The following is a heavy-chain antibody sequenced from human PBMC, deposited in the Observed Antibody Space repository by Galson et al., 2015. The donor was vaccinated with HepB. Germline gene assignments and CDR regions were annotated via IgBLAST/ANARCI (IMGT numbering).Heavy chain of an antibody. CDR1: GGSFSGYY. Sequence: SETLSLTCAVYGGSFSGYYWSWIRQPPGKGLEWIGEINHSGSTNYNPSLKSRVTISVDTSKNQFSLKLSSVTAADTAVYYCASQTYYYDSSGYYPELDYWGQGTLVTVSS. V-gene: IGHV4-34*01. CDR2: INHSGST. J-gene: IGHJ4*02. CDR3: ASQTYYYDSSGYYPELDY. D-gene: IGHD3-22*01.